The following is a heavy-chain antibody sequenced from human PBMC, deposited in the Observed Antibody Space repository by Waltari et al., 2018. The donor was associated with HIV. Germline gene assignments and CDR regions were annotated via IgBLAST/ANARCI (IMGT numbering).Heavy chain of an antibody. CDR3: ARDRIVADEWYFDY. V-gene: IGHV4-61*02. D-gene: IGHD2-21*01. CDR2: IYTSGST. Sequence: QVQLQESGPELVKPSQTLSLTCTVSGGSISSGSYYWSWIRQPAGKGLEWIGRIYTSGSTNYNPSLKSRVTISVDTSKNQFSLKLSSVTAADTAVYYCARDRIVADEWYFDYWGQGTLVTVSS. J-gene: IGHJ4*02. CDR1: GGSISSGSYY.